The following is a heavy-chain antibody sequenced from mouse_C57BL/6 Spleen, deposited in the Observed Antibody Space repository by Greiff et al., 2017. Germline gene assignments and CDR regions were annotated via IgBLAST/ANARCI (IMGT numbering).Heavy chain of an antibody. CDR1: GYTFTSYG. CDR2: IYPRSGNT. J-gene: IGHJ2*01. D-gene: IGHD3-2*02. V-gene: IGHV1-81*01. Sequence: VQLQQSGAELARPGASVKLSCKASGYTFTSYGISWVKQRTGQGLEWIGEIYPRSGNTYYNEKFKGKATLTADKSSSTAYMELRSLTSEDSAVYFCARDPDSSGYVDYWGQGTTLTVSS. CDR3: ARDPDSSGYVDY.